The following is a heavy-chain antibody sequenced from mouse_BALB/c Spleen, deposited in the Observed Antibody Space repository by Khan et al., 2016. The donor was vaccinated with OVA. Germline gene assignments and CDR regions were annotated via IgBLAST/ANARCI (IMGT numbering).Heavy chain of an antibody. J-gene: IGHJ3*01. CDR2: INSDGYYT. V-gene: IGHV5-6*01. CDR3: ASHLTGSFAY. D-gene: IGHD4-1*01. Sequence: EVELVESGGDLVKPGGSLRLSCAASGFTFSTYGMSWVRQFPDKRLEWVATINSDGYYTYYPDTVKGRFTISRNNAENNLYLQMSSLKSEDTAIYYCASHLTGSFAYWGQGTLVTVST. CDR1: GFTFSTYG.